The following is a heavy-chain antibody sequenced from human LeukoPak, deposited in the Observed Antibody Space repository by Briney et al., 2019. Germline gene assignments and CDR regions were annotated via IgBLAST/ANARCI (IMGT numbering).Heavy chain of an antibody. CDR3: ARGALRFYYFDY. Sequence: GGSLRLSCAVSGLTFSTYSMTWVRQGPGKGLEWVSSIYNSGAKIFYADSVKGRFTISRDNSKNMLYLQMNSLRAEDTAVYYCARGALRFYYFDYWGQGTLVTVSS. J-gene: IGHJ4*02. V-gene: IGHV3-23*01. CDR1: GLTFSTYS. CDR2: IYNSGAKI. D-gene: IGHD3-3*01.